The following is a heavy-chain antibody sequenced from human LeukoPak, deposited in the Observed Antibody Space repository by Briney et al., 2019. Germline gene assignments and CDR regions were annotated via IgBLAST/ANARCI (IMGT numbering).Heavy chain of an antibody. Sequence: PSETLSLTCTVSGYSISSGYYWGWIRQPPGKGLEWIGYIYYSGSTYYNPSLKSRVTISVDTSKNQFSLKLSSVTAADTAVYYCARAFDLYYFDYWGQGTLVTVSS. J-gene: IGHJ4*02. CDR3: ARAFDLYYFDY. CDR1: GYSISSGYY. D-gene: IGHD3-9*01. CDR2: IYYSGST. V-gene: IGHV4-38-2*02.